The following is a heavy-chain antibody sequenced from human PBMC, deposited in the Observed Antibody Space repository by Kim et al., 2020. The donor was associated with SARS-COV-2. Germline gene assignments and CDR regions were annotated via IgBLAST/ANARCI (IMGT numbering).Heavy chain of an antibody. J-gene: IGHJ6*02. CDR2: MNPNSGNT. CDR3: AREGRYYYGSGSHMGLYYYYGMDV. CDR1: GYTFTSYD. V-gene: IGHV1-8*01. D-gene: IGHD3-10*01. Sequence: ASVKVSCKASGYTFTSYDINWVRQATGQGLEWMGWMNPNSGNTGYAQKFQGRVTMTRNTSISTAYMELSSLRSEDTAVYYCAREGRYYYGSGSHMGLYYYYGMDVWGQGTTVTVSS.